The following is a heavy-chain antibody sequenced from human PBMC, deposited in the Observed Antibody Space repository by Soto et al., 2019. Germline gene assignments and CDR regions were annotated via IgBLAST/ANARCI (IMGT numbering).Heavy chain of an antibody. CDR3: ARMDYYDSSGYPMFDP. D-gene: IGHD3-22*01. J-gene: IGHJ5*02. CDR1: GYSISSSNW. Sequence: QVQLQESGPGLVKPSDTLSLTCAVSGYSISSSNWWGWIRQPPGKGLEWIGYIYYSGSTYYNPSLKRRVTMSVDTSKNQFSLKLSSVTAVDTAVYYCARMDYYDSSGYPMFDPWGQGTLVTVSS. V-gene: IGHV4-28*01. CDR2: IYYSGST.